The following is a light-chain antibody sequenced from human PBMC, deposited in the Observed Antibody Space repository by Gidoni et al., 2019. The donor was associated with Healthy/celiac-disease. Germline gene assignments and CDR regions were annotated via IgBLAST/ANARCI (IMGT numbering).Light chain of an antibody. CDR3: QQLNSYPPGS. CDR2: AAS. J-gene: IGKJ2*04. Sequence: FLSASVGDRVTITCRARQGISSYLAWYQQTPGTAPKLLIYAASTLQRGVPSRFSGSGSGTEFTLTISSLQPEDVATYYCQQLNSYPPGSFGQGTKLEIK. CDR1: QGISSY. V-gene: IGKV1-9*01.